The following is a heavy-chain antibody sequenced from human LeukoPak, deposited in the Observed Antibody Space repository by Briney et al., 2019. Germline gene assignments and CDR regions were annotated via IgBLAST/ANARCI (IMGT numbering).Heavy chain of an antibody. CDR1: GFTFSSYA. CDR2: ISSSGGST. J-gene: IGHJ4*02. D-gene: IGHD6-6*01. CDR3: AKDTYGSSLYYFDY. V-gene: IGHV3-23*01. Sequence: GGSLRLSCAVSGFTFSSYAMSWVRQAPGKGLEWVSAISSSGGSTYYADSVKGRFTIFRDNSRNTLYLQMNSLRAEDSAVYYCAKDTYGSSLYYFDYWGQGTLVTVSS.